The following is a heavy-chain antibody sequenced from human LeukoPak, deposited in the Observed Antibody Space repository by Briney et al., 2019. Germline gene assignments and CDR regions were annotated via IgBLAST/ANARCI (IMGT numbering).Heavy chain of an antibody. Sequence: GASVKVSCKASGYTSTSYYMHWVRQAPGQGLEWMGIINPSGGSTSYAQKFQGRVTMTRDTSASTVYMGLSSLRSEDTAVYYCAREEKQQLTLDYWGQGTLVTVSS. CDR3: AREEKQQLTLDY. D-gene: IGHD6-13*01. J-gene: IGHJ4*02. CDR1: GYTSTSYY. CDR2: INPSGGST. V-gene: IGHV1-46*01.